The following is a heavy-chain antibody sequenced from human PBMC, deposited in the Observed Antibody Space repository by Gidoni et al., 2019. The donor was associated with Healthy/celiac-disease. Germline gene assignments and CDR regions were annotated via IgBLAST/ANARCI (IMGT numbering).Heavy chain of an antibody. D-gene: IGHD3-10*01. J-gene: IGHJ6*02. CDR1: GFTFSSYD. CDR3: ARDGFRAYGMDV. Sequence: EVQLVESGGGLVQPGGSLRLSCAASGFTFSSYDMNWVRQAPGKGLEWVSYISSSGSTIYYADSVKGRFTISRDNAKNSLYLQMNSLEAEDTAVYYCARDGFRAYGMDVWGQGTTVTVSS. V-gene: IGHV3-48*03. CDR2: ISSSGSTI.